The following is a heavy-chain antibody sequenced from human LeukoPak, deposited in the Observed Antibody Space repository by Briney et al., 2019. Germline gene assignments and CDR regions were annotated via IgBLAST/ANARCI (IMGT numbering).Heavy chain of an antibody. CDR2: IYHSGST. CDR1: GYSISSGYY. CDR3: EKYDSSGGGFDP. Sequence: SETLSLTCAVSGYSISSGYYWGWIRQPPGKGLEWIGSIYHSGSTYYNPSLKSRVTISVDTSKNQFPLKLSSVTAADTAVYYCEKYDSSGGGFDPWGQGTLVTVSS. D-gene: IGHD3-22*01. V-gene: IGHV4-38-2*01. J-gene: IGHJ5*02.